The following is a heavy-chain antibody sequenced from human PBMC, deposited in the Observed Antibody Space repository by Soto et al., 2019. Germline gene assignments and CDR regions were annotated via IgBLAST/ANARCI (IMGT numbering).Heavy chain of an antibody. J-gene: IGHJ6*02. CDR1: GFTFEDYA. CDR2: ISWNGDLL. V-gene: IGHV3-9*01. Sequence: QLVESGGTLVQTGGSLRLSCGGSGFTFEDYAMYWVRQPPGKGLEWVSGISWNGDLLGYADSVRGRFIISRDDGKKTLYLQIKSMRNDDTALYYCGKSKYGDSPLMDVWGRGTTVAVS. CDR3: GKSKYGDSPLMDV. D-gene: IGHD4-17*01.